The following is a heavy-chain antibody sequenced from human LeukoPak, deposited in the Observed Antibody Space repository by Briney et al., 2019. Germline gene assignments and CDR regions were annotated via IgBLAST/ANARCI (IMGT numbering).Heavy chain of an antibody. CDR1: GGSISSYY. CDR2: IYYSGST. Sequence: SETLSLTCTVSGGSISSYYWSWIRQPPGKGLEWIGYIYYSGSTNYNPSLKSRVTMSVDMSKSQFSLKLSSVTAADTAVYYCARSVEMATIPFDSWGQGTLVTVSS. D-gene: IGHD5-24*01. J-gene: IGHJ4*02. V-gene: IGHV4-59*08. CDR3: ARSVEMATIPFDS.